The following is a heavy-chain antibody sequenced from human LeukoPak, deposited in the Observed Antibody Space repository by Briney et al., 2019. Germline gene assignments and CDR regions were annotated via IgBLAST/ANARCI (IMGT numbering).Heavy chain of an antibody. CDR2: ISSSSSYI. D-gene: IGHD4-17*01. V-gene: IGHV3-21*01. CDR3: ARVSRCGDYAVYGMDV. J-gene: IGHJ6*02. CDR1: GFTFSSYS. Sequence: GGSLRLSCAASGFTFSSYSMNWVRQAPGKGLEWVSSISSSSSYIYYADSVKGRFTISRDNAKNSLYLQMNSLRAEDTAVYYCARVSRCGDYAVYGMDVWGQGTTVTVSS.